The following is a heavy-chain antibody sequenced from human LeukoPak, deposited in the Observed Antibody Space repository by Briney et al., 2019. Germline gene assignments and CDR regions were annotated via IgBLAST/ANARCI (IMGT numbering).Heavy chain of an antibody. D-gene: IGHD2-21*02. V-gene: IGHV3-74*01. CDR2: IYNDGSRT. J-gene: IGHJ4*02. CDR3: ARVRRAYCGGDCYSHFDY. Sequence: GGSLRLSCAASGFPFSSYWMHWVRQAPGKGLLWVSRIYNDGSRTTYADSVKGRFTISGDNAKNTLFLQMNSLRAEDTAVYYCARVRRAYCGGDCYSHFDYWGQGTLVTVSS. CDR1: GFPFSSYW.